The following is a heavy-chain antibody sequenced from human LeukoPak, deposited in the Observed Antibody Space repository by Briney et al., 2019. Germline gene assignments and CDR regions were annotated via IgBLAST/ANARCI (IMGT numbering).Heavy chain of an antibody. Sequence: GGSLRLSCAASGFTFSSYAMSWVRQAPGKGLEWVSAISGSGGSTYYADSVKGRFTISRDNSKNTLYLQMNSLRAEDTAVYYFSEAGRAYLHFWDCYPTPDYWGQGTLGTGS. CDR1: GFTFSSYA. CDR3: SEAGRAYLHFWDCYPTPDY. V-gene: IGHV3-23*01. CDR2: ISGSGGST. D-gene: IGHD3-3*02. J-gene: IGHJ4*02.